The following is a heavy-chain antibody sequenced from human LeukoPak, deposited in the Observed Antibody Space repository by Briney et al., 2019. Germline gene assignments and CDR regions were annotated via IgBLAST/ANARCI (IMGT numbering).Heavy chain of an antibody. Sequence: GGSLRLSCAASGFTFSSYSMNWVRQAPGKGLEWVSSISGSSSYIYYTGSVKGRFTISRDNAKSSLYLQMNSLRAEDTAMYYCAREGFYGEYYFDYWGQGTLVTVSS. J-gene: IGHJ4*02. D-gene: IGHD2/OR15-2a*01. CDR2: ISGSSSYI. CDR1: GFTFSSYS. V-gene: IGHV3-21*01. CDR3: AREGFYGEYYFDY.